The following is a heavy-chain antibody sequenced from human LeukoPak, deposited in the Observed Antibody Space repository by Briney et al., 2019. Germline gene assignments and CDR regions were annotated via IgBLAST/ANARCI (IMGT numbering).Heavy chain of an antibody. D-gene: IGHD6-19*01. CDR2: IYYSGST. CDR3: ARAGSGSGWYAFVWDNNWFDP. J-gene: IGHJ5*02. Sequence: PSETLSLTCTVSGGSISSGSYCWSWIRQPPGKGLEWIGYIYYSGSTNYNPSLKSRVTISVDTSKNQFSLKLSSVTAADTAVYYCARAGSGSGWYAFVWDNNWFDPWGQGTLVTVSS. CDR1: GGSISSGSYC. V-gene: IGHV4-61*01.